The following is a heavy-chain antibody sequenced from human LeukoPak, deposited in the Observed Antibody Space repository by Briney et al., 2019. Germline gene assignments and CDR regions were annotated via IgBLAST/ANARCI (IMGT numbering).Heavy chain of an antibody. CDR1: GGSISGYS. J-gene: IGHJ4*02. Sequence: PSETLSLTCTVSGGSISGYSWTWIRQPAGKGLEWIGRIYTSGSTNYNPSLKSRVTMSVDTSKNQFSLKLSSVTAADTAVYYCARIGYSSSGGDYWGQGTLVTVSS. CDR3: ARIGYSSSGGDY. V-gene: IGHV4-4*07. CDR2: IYTSGST. D-gene: IGHD6-13*01.